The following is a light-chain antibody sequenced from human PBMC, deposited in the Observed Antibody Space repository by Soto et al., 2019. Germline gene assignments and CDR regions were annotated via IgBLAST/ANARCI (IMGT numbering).Light chain of an antibody. CDR3: QSYDSSLSGSVV. Sequence: QSVLTQPPSVSGAPGQRVTISCTGRSSNIGAGYDVHWYQQLPGTAPKLLIYGNSNRPSGVPDRFSGSKSGTSASLAITGLQGEDEADYCCQSYDSSLSGSVVFGGGTKLTVL. CDR2: GNS. CDR1: SSNIGAGYD. J-gene: IGLJ2*01. V-gene: IGLV1-40*01.